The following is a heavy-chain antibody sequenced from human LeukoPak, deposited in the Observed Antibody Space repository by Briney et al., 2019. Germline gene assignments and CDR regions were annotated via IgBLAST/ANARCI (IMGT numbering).Heavy chain of an antibody. D-gene: IGHD2-15*01. Sequence: PGGSLRLSCAASGFTFSSYAMRWVRQAPGKGLEWFSGISGSGASTYYADSVKGRFTISRDNSKNTLYLQMNSLRAEDTAVYYCAKGGYCSGPICYYHFDYWGQGTLVTVSS. J-gene: IGHJ4*02. CDR2: ISGSGAST. CDR1: GFTFSSYA. V-gene: IGHV3-23*01. CDR3: AKGGYCSGPICYYHFDY.